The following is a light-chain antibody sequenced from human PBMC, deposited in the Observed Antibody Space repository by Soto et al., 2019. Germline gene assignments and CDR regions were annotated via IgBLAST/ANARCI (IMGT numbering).Light chain of an antibody. Sequence: QSVLAQPASVSGSPGQSITISRPGTSSDVGGYNYVSWYQLHPGKAPKLILYEVTNRPSGVSDRFSGSKSGNTASLTISGLQAEDEADYYCSSYTSSTAYVFGTGTKV. CDR1: SSDVGGYNY. CDR2: EVT. V-gene: IGLV2-14*01. CDR3: SSYTSSTAYV. J-gene: IGLJ1*01.